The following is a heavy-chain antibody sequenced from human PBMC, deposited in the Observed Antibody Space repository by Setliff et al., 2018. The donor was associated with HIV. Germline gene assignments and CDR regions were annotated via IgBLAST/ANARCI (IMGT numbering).Heavy chain of an antibody. V-gene: IGHV4-39*07. Sequence: SETLSLTCAVSGDSVSGPNYNWGWIRQPPGKGLEWIGTISFRGSTSYNPSLKSRVTISLDKSTNQFSLKMKSVTAADSAVYYCARFEVTPVTTRASWGQGTLVTVSS. D-gene: IGHD4-17*01. CDR1: GDSVSGPNYN. CDR3: ARFEVTPVTTRAS. CDR2: ISFRGST. J-gene: IGHJ5*02.